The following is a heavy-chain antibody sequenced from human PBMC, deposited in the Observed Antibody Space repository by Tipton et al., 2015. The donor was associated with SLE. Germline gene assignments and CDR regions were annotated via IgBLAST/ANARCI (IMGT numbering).Heavy chain of an antibody. J-gene: IGHJ4*02. CDR1: GGSISSHY. V-gene: IGHV4-59*11. CDR2: IYYSGST. CDR3: ARGPKTGYFDY. Sequence: TLSLTCTVSGGSISSHYWSWIRQPPGKGLEWIGYIYYSGSTNYNPSLKSRVTISVDTSKNQFSLQLNSVTPEDTAVYYCARGPKTGYFDYWGQGTLVTVSS.